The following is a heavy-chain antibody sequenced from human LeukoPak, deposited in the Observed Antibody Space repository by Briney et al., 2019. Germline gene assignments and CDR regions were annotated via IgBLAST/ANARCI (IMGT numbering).Heavy chain of an antibody. V-gene: IGHV3-53*01. CDR2: VYSGETT. Sequence: GGSLRLSCAASGFTVSSNYMSWVRQAPGKGLEWVSIVYSGETTNYADSVKGRFTISRDNRKNLLHLQMNSLRPDDSAVYYCVKDLGSAITSALALDVWGQGTTVTVSS. J-gene: IGHJ6*02. CDR1: GFTVSSNY. CDR3: VKDLGSAITSALALDV. D-gene: IGHD2-15*01.